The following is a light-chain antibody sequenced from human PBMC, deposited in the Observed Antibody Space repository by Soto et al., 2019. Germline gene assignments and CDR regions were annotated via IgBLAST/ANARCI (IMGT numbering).Light chain of an antibody. Sequence: QSVLPQPRSVSGSPGQSVTISCTGTSTDVGGSNYVSWYQQYPGQAPKLMIYDVNKRPSGVPDRFSGSKSGNTASLTISGLQAEDEAEYYCCSYAGSYNYVFGTGTKVTVL. J-gene: IGLJ1*01. V-gene: IGLV2-11*01. CDR1: STDVGGSNY. CDR2: DVN. CDR3: CSYAGSYNYV.